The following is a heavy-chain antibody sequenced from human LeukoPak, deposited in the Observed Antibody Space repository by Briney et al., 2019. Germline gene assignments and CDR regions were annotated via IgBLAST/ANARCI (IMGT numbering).Heavy chain of an antibody. CDR1: GFTFSSYG. CDR3: AKDGYRYGQVDY. V-gene: IGHV3-23*01. CDR2: ISGSGGST. J-gene: IGHJ4*02. D-gene: IGHD5-18*01. Sequence: PGGSLRLSCAASGFTFSSYGMSWVRQAPGKGLEWVSAISGSGGSTYYAESVKGRFTISRDNSKNTLYLQMNSLRAEDTAVYYCAKDGYRYGQVDYWGQGTLVTVAS.